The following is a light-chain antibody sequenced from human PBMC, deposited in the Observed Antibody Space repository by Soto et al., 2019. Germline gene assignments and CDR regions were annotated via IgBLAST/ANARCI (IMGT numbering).Light chain of an antibody. CDR1: QSVSSSY. V-gene: IGKV3-20*01. CDR3: QQYDNSPLT. CDR2: GAS. J-gene: IGKJ4*01. Sequence: EIVLTQSPGTLSLSPGEGATLSCRASQSVSSSYIAWYQQRPGQTPSLLIYGASTRATGIPDRFSGSGSGTDFTLTISRLEPEDFAVYYCQQYDNSPLTFGGGTKVDIK.